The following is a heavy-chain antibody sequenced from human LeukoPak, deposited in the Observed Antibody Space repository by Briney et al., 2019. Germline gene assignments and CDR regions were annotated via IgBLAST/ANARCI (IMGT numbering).Heavy chain of an antibody. V-gene: IGHV3-21*01. D-gene: IGHD6-19*01. CDR3: AREGSSEEFDY. CDR2: MSTSGTYT. Sequence: GGSLRLSCAASGFPFTPYNMNWIRQAPGKGLEWVASMSTSGTYTYYADSVKGRFTVSRDNAKNSLYLQMNSLRAEDTAVYYCAREGSSEEFDYWGQGTLVTVSS. J-gene: IGHJ4*02. CDR1: GFPFTPYN.